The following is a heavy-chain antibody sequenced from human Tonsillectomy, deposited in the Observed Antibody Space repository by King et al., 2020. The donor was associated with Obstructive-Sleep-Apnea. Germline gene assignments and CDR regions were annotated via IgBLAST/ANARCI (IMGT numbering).Heavy chain of an antibody. J-gene: IGHJ4*02. CDR2: ISWNERDK. D-gene: IGHD6-13*01. CDR1: GVSFSTRD. Sequence: VQLVESGGGVDQPGTFLRLSCAAYGVSFSTRDIHWVRPAPGKGLELVALISWNERDKYYADSVKGRFTISRDNSKNTLYLEMNGLRAEDTAAYYCAKGEWSSRSIDYWGQGTLVTVSS. V-gene: IGHV3-30*18. CDR3: AKGEWSSRSIDY.